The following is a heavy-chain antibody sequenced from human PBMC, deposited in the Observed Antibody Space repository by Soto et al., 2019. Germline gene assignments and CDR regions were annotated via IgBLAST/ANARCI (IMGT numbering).Heavy chain of an antibody. D-gene: IGHD3-10*01. CDR1: GYTFTGYY. J-gene: IGHJ5*02. V-gene: IGHV1-2*02. Sequence: ASVKVSCKASGYTFTGYYMHWVRQAPGQGLEWMGWINPNSGGTNYAQKFQGRVTMTRDTSISTAYMELSRLRSDDTAVHYCARDRGSGSYHWFDPWGQGTLVTVSS. CDR3: ARDRGSGSYHWFDP. CDR2: INPNSGGT.